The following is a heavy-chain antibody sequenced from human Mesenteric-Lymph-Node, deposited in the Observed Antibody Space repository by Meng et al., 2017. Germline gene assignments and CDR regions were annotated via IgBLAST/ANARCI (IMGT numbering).Heavy chain of an antibody. Sequence: GESLKISCAASGFTFSSYAMHWVRQAPGKGLEWVAVISYDGSNKYYADSVKGRFTISRDNSKNTLYLQMNSLRAEDTAVYYCAKDAVWQQLEYFDYWGQGTLVTVSS. D-gene: IGHD6-13*01. V-gene: IGHV3-30*04. J-gene: IGHJ4*02. CDR2: ISYDGSNK. CDR1: GFTFSSYA. CDR3: AKDAVWQQLEYFDY.